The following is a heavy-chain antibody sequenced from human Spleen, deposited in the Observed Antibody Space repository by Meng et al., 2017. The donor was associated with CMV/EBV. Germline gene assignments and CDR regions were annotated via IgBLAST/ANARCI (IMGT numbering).Heavy chain of an antibody. J-gene: IGHJ4*02. Sequence: LTCAVSGVSIYSSYRWSWLRQPPGKGLEWIGEIYQSGITNYKPSLRTRVTMSLDKSKNQISLKLKSVTAADTAVYYCARVPLGKPFDNWGQGTLVTVSS. V-gene: IGHV4-4*02. CDR2: IYQSGIT. CDR3: ARVPLGKPFDN. D-gene: IGHD7-27*01. CDR1: GVSIYSSYR.